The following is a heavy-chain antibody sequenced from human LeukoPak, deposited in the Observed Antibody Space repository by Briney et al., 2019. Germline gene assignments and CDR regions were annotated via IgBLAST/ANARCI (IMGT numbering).Heavy chain of an antibody. J-gene: IGHJ6*03. CDR2: IIPIFCTA. CDR3: ARIKTDLRHYYYLDV. Sequence: SVKVPCRASGGTFSSYWISWGRQAPGQGVGWRGGIIPIFCTANFAQKFQGRVRIPADESTSTAYMELSTLRSADTAVYYCARIKTDLRHYYYLDVWGKGTTVTISS. D-gene: IGHD4-17*01. CDR1: GGTFSSYW. V-gene: IGHV1-69*13.